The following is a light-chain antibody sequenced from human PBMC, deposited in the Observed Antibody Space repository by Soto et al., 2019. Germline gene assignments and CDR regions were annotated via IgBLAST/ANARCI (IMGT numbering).Light chain of an antibody. Sequence: EIVLAQSPPTLSLSPGERATLSCRASQSISTSLAWYQQKPGQAPRLLIYDASNRATGIPARFSGGGSGTDFTLTISSLEPEDFAVYYCQQRSNWPPYTFGQGTKLEIK. CDR2: DAS. CDR3: QQRSNWPPYT. J-gene: IGKJ2*01. CDR1: QSISTS. V-gene: IGKV3-11*01.